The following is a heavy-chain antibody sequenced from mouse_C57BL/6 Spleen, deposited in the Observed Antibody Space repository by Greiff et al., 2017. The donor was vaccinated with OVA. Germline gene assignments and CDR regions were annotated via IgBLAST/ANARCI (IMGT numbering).Heavy chain of an antibody. CDR2: INPNNGGT. Sequence: EVQLQQSGPELVKPGASVKISCKASGYTFTDYYMNWVKQSHGKSLEWIGDINPNNGGTSYNQKFKGKATLTVDKSSSTAYMELRSLTSEDSAVYYCAEGDGYFWYFDVWGTGTTVTVSS. D-gene: IGHD2-3*01. CDR1: GYTFTDYY. J-gene: IGHJ1*03. CDR3: AEGDGYFWYFDV. V-gene: IGHV1-26*01.